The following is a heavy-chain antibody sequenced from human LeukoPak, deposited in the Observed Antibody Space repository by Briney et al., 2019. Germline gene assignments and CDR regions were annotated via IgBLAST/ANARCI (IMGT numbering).Heavy chain of an antibody. J-gene: IGHJ4*02. Sequence: GASVKVSCKASGYTFTSYYMHWVRQAPGQGLEWMGIINPSGGSTSYAQKFQGRVTMTRDTSTSTVYMELSSLRSEDTAVYYCAREGAVAGTRVGSPFDYWGQGTLVTVSS. V-gene: IGHV1-46*01. CDR1: GYTFTSYY. CDR3: AREGAVAGTRVGSPFDY. D-gene: IGHD6-19*01. CDR2: INPSGGST.